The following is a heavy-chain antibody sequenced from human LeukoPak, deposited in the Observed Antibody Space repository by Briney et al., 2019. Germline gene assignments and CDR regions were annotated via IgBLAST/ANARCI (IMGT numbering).Heavy chain of an antibody. D-gene: IGHD3-22*01. J-gene: IGHJ6*03. CDR2: ISYDGSNK. V-gene: IGHV3-30*01. Sequence: PGGSLRLSCAASGFTFSSYAMHWVRQAPGKGLEWVAVISYDGSNKYYADSVKGRFTISRDNSKNTLYLQMNSLTAEDTAVYYCARSPIYDSSGYYNYYYYYMDVWGKGTTVTVSS. CDR1: GFTFSSYA. CDR3: ARSPIYDSSGYYNYYYYYMDV.